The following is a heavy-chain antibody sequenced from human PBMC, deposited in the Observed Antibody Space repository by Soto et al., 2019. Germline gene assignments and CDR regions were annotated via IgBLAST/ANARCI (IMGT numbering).Heavy chain of an antibody. J-gene: IGHJ6*02. CDR2: IYYSGST. CDR1: GGSISSYY. Sequence: SETLSLTCTVSGGSISSYYWSWIRQPPGKGLEWIGYIYYSGSTNYNPSLKSRVTISVDTSKNQFSLKLSSVTAADTAVYYCARGSPDFWSGYGYYYYGMDVWGQGTTVTVSS. D-gene: IGHD3-3*01. V-gene: IGHV4-59*01. CDR3: ARGSPDFWSGYGYYYYGMDV.